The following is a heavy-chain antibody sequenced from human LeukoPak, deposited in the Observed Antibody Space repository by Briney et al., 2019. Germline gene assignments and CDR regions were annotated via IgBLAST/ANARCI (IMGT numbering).Heavy chain of an antibody. J-gene: IGHJ4*02. CDR3: ARQEMGYSYNLFDY. CDR2: IYYSGNT. V-gene: IGHV4-59*08. Sequence: SETLSLTCTVSGGSINSYYWSWIRQPPGKGLEWIGYIYYSGNTKYNPSLKSRVTILVDTSKSQFSLKLTSLTAADTAVYYCARQEMGYSYNLFDYWGQGTLVTVSS. CDR1: GGSINSYY. D-gene: IGHD5-18*01.